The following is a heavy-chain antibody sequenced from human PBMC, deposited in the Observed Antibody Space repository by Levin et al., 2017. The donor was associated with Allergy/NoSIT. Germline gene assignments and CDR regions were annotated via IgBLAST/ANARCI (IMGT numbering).Heavy chain of an antibody. CDR2: ISGNSGGT. Sequence: GGSLRLSCAASGFAFSSYAMNWVRQAPGKGLEWVSGISGNSGGTYYADSVQGRFTISRDNSKNTLYLQMNSLRAEATAVYLCAKGGYYSDNSAYYQLGKNSDCRGQGTLLTVSS. V-gene: IGHV3-23*01. D-gene: IGHD3-22*01. CDR1: GFAFSSYA. CDR3: AKGGYYSDNSAYYQLGKNSDC. J-gene: IGHJ4*02.